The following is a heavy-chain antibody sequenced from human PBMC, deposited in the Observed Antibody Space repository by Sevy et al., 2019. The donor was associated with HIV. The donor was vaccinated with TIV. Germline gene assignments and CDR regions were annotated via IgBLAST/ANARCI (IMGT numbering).Heavy chain of an antibody. CDR3: AKRLVSWDGMDV. Sequence: GGSLRLSCAASGFTFSSYYMNWVRQAPGKGLEWVSSISGISNYIYYADSVKGLFTISRDNAKNSLYLQMNSLRAEDTAVYYCAKRLVSWDGMDVWGQGTTVTVSS. J-gene: IGHJ6*02. D-gene: IGHD3-10*01. CDR1: GFTFSSYY. CDR2: ISGISNYI. V-gene: IGHV3-21*01.